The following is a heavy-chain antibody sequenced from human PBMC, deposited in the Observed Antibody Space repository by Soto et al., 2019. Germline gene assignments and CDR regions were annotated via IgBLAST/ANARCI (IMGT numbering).Heavy chain of an antibody. CDR3: ARRRGAGGHFDY. D-gene: IGHD2-15*01. CDR2: VSIGGST. Sequence: GGSLRLSCAASGFTFSSYAMGWVRQGPGKGLEWVAVVSIGGSTHYADSVRGRFTISRDNSKNTLSLQMNSLTAEDTAVYFCARRRGAGGHFDYWGQGALVTVSS. CDR1: GFTFSSYA. V-gene: IGHV3-23*01. J-gene: IGHJ4*02.